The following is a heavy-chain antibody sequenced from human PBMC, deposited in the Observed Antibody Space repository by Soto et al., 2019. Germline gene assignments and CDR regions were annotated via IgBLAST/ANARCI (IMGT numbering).Heavy chain of an antibody. V-gene: IGHV4-39*01. D-gene: IGHD5-12*01. CDR3: ARHSSGYDWVPVDY. Sequence: SETLSLTCTVSGGSISSSSYYWGLIRQPPGKGLEWIGSIYYSGSTYYNPSLKSRVTISVDTSKNQFSLKLSSVTAADTAVYYCARHSSGYDWVPVDYWGQGTLVTVSS. J-gene: IGHJ4*02. CDR2: IYYSGST. CDR1: GGSISSSSYY.